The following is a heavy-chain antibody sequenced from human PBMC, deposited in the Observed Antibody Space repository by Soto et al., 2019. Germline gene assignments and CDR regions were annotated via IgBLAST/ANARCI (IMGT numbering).Heavy chain of an antibody. J-gene: IGHJ6*03. Sequence: EVQLVESGGGLVKPGGSLRLSCAASGFNFAPYSMNWVRQAPGKGLEWVSSISGSSRYIYYADSVEGRFTISRDNAEKSLCLQMNSLRAEDTAVYYCARDPLQVHEFYYYMDVWGKGTTVTVSS. CDR1: GFNFAPYS. V-gene: IGHV3-21*01. CDR2: ISGSSRYI. CDR3: ARDPLQVHEFYYYMDV. D-gene: IGHD2-15*01.